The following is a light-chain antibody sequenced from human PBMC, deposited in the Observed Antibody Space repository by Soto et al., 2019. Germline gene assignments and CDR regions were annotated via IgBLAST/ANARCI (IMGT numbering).Light chain of an antibody. CDR2: DAS. V-gene: IGKV3-20*01. J-gene: IGKJ1*01. CDR3: QQYATRPWT. CDR1: QSVSGSY. Sequence: EIVLTQSPGTLSLSPGERATLSCRARQSVSGSYLAWYQQKPGQSPRLLIYDASSRATGIPDRFSGSGSGTDFTLTISRLEPEDFAVYYWQQYATRPWTFGQGTKVESK.